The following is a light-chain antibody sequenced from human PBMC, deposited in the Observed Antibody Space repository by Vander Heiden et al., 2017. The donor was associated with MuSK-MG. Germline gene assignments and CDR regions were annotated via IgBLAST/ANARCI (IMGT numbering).Light chain of an antibody. CDR2: EGG. CDR1: ALARKY. V-gene: IGLV3-10*01. J-gene: IGLJ2*01. CDR3: YSFDTTTDEGV. Sequence: SSELTPPPSVSGSPGQTATITCSGDALARKYSFWYQQKSGQAPVLVIYEGGRRPSGISERFSGSRSGTMATLSIAGAQADDEADYYCYSFDTTTDEGVFGGGTKLTVL.